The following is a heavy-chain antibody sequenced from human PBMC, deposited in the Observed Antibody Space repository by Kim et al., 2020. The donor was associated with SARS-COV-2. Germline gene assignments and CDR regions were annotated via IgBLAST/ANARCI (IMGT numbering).Heavy chain of an antibody. J-gene: IGHJ6*03. CDR3: ARDLPPYSSSWVYYYYMDV. V-gene: IGHV4-4*07. D-gene: IGHD6-13*01. CDR1: GGSISSYY. Sequence: SETLSLTCTVSGGSISSYYWSWIRQPAGKGLEWIGRIYTSGSTNYNPSLKSRVTMSVDTSKNQFSLKLSSVTAADTAVYYCARDLPPYSSSWVYYYYMDVWGKGTTVTVSS. CDR2: IYTSGST.